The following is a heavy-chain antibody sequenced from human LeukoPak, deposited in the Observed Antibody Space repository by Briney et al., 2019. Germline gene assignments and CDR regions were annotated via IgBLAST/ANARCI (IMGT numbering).Heavy chain of an antibody. Sequence: SETLFLTCAVYGGSFSGYYWSWIRQPPGKGLEWIGEINHSGSTNYNLSLKSRVTISVDTSKNQFSLKLSSVTAADTAVYYCARAYDYYDSSGYFFDYWGQGTLVTVSS. CDR3: ARAYDYYDSSGYFFDY. CDR2: INHSGST. J-gene: IGHJ4*02. V-gene: IGHV4-34*01. D-gene: IGHD3-22*01. CDR1: GGSFSGYY.